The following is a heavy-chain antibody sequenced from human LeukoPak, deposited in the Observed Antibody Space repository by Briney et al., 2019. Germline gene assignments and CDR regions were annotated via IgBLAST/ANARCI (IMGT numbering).Heavy chain of an antibody. V-gene: IGHV1-2*06. CDR1: GYTFTGYY. CDR2: INPNSGGT. J-gene: IGHJ5*02. CDR3: ARDESYGDYNNWFDP. Sequence: ASVKVSCKASGYTFTGYYMHWVRQAPGQGLEWMGRINPNSGGTNYAQKLQGRVTMTTDTSTSTAYMELRSLRSDDTAVYYCARDESYGDYNNWFDPWGQGTLVTVSS. D-gene: IGHD4-17*01.